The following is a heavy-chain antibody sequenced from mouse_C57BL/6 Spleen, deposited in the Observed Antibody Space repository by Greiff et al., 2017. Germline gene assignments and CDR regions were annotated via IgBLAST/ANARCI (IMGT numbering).Heavy chain of an antibody. D-gene: IGHD1-1*01. J-gene: IGHJ4*01. V-gene: IGHV3-6*01. CDR1: GYSITSGYY. CDR2: ISYDGSN. CDR3: ARDSPYYYGSSLFSMDY. Sequence: EVKLMESGPGLVKPSQSLSLTCSVTGYSITSGYYWNWIRQFPGNKLEWMGYISYDGSNNYNPSLKNRISITRDTAKNQFFLKLNSVTTEDTATYYCARDSPYYYGSSLFSMDYWGQGTSVTVSS.